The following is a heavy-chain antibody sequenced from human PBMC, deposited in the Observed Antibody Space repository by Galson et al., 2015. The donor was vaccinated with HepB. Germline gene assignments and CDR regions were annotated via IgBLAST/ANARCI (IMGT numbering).Heavy chain of an antibody. Sequence: SLRLSCAASGFTFSSYAMHWVRQAPGKGLEWVAVISYDGSNKYYADSVKGRFTISRDNSKNTLYLQMNSLRAEDTAVYYCASLIVVVPAATVAPQFDYWGQGTLVTVSS. CDR1: GFTFSSYA. CDR3: ASLIVVVPAATVAPQFDY. J-gene: IGHJ4*02. V-gene: IGHV3-30-3*01. CDR2: ISYDGSNK. D-gene: IGHD2-2*01.